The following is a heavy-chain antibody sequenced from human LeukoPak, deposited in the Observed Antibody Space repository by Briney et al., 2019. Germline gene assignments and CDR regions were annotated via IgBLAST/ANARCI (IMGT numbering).Heavy chain of an antibody. J-gene: IGHJ6*03. CDR3: ASPTVTGYMDV. V-gene: IGHV3-20*04. Sequence: GGSLRLSCAASGFTFDDYGMSWVRQAPGKGLEWVSGINWNGGSTGYADSVKGRFTISRDNARNSLYLQMNSLRAEDTAVYYCASPTVTGYMDVWGKGTTVTVSS. D-gene: IGHD4-17*01. CDR1: GFTFDDYG. CDR2: INWNGGST.